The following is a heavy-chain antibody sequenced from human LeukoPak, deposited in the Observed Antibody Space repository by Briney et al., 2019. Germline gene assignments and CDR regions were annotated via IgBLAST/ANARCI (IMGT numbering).Heavy chain of an antibody. D-gene: IGHD3-22*01. CDR3: ARELYYYDSSLDY. J-gene: IGHJ4*02. CDR1: GFTFSDAW. Sequence: GESLRLSCAASGFTFSDAWMSWVRQAPGKGLEWVSVIYSGGSTYYADSVKGRFTISRDNSKNTLYLQMNSLRAEDTAVYYCARELYYYDSSLDYWGQGTLVTVSS. CDR2: IYSGGST. V-gene: IGHV3-66*01.